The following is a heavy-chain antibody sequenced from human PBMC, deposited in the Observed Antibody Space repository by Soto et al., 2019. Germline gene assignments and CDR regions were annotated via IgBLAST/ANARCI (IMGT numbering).Heavy chain of an antibody. CDR1: GGSFSGYY. J-gene: IGHJ4*02. D-gene: IGHD2-8*02. CDR2: INHSGST. V-gene: IGHV4-34*01. Sequence: QVQLQQWGAGLLKPSETLSLTCAVYGGSFSGYYWTWIRQPPGTGLEWIGEINHSGSTNYNPSLKSRVPISVDASKPQFSLKLTSVTAAATAVYYCARHKITGLFDYWGQGTLVTVSS. CDR3: ARHKITGLFDY.